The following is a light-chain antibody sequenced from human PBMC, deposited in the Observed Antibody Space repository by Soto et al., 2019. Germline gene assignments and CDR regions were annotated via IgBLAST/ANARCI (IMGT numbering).Light chain of an antibody. V-gene: IGKV3-20*01. Sequence: EIVLTQSPATLSLSPGERATLSCRASQSVSSYLAWYQQKPGQAPRIIIFGASGRATGIPDRFSGSGSGTDFTLTISRLEPEDFAVYYCQQYGSLSWTLGQGTKV. CDR1: QSVSSY. CDR2: GAS. J-gene: IGKJ1*01. CDR3: QQYGSLSWT.